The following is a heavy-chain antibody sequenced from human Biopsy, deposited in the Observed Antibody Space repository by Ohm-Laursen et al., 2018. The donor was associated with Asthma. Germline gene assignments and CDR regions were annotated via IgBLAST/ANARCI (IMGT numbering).Heavy chain of an antibody. D-gene: IGHD6-6*01. J-gene: IGHJ2*01. CDR2: IYYSGRP. CDR1: GDAMSTSGSY. V-gene: IGHV4-39*02. CDR3: ARAVSSSSYWYFDL. Sequence: SDTLSLTCIVSGDAMSTSGSYWGWIRQSPGKGLEWIGSIYYSGRPYYNPPLESRVTISEDTSKNHFSLKVTSVTAADTAVYYCARAVSSSSYWYFDLWGRGDLVTVSS.